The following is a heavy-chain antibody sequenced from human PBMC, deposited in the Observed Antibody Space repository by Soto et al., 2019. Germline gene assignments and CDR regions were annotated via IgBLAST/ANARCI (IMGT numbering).Heavy chain of an antibody. D-gene: IGHD2-8*01. Sequence: QVQLQQWGAGLVKPSGTLSLICAVSGGSLSGNCWSWVRQTPGKGPEWIGEITHSGTTNYNPSLMSRATMLVEVTRNHFIVKLSSVTAADTAVYYYGRLATVAIFQDGVRRPVDVWGQGTMVTVSS. V-gene: IGHV4-34*01. CDR2: ITHSGTT. CDR1: GGSLSGNC. J-gene: IGHJ3*01. CDR3: GRLATVAIFQDGVRRPVDV.